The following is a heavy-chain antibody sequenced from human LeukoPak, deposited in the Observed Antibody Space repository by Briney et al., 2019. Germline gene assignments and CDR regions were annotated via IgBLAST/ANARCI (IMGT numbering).Heavy chain of an antibody. Sequence: PGGSLRLSYAASGFTFSSYWMTWVRQAPGKGLEWVSYISSSSSTIYYADSVKGRFTISRDNAKNSLYLQMNSLRAEDTAVYYCARSSSGREDYWGQGTLVTVSS. V-gene: IGHV3-48*04. CDR1: GFTFSSYW. CDR2: ISSSSSTI. J-gene: IGHJ4*02. D-gene: IGHD6-19*01. CDR3: ARSSSGREDY.